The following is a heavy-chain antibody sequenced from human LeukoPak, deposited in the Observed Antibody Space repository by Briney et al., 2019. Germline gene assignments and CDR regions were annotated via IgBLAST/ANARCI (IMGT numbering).Heavy chain of an antibody. V-gene: IGHV3-23*01. D-gene: IGHD3-22*01. Sequence: GGSLRLSCAGSGFTFSSYAMSWVRQAPGKGLEWVSGISGSGDNTYYADSVKGRFTISRDNSKNTLYVQVNSLGTEDTAAYYCAKGSYYDSSGSFYFDYWGQGTLVTVSS. CDR2: ISGSGDNT. J-gene: IGHJ4*02. CDR1: GFTFSSYA. CDR3: AKGSYYDSSGSFYFDY.